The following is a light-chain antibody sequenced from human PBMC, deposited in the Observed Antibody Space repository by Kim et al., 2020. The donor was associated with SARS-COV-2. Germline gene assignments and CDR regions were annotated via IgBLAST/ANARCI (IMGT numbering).Light chain of an antibody. J-gene: IGKJ1*01. CDR2: AAS. Sequence: DIQMTQSPSSLSAYVGDRVTITCRASQSISTYLNWFQQKPGKPPKLLIHAASNLQRGVPSRFSGSGSGTDFTLTISSLQAEDFASYFCQQSYGISWTFGQGTKVDIK. CDR1: QSISTY. V-gene: IGKV1-39*01. CDR3: QQSYGISWT.